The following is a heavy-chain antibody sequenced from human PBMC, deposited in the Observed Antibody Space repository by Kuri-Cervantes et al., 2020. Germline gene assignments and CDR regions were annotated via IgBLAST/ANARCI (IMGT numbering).Heavy chain of an antibody. V-gene: IGHV1-69*05. J-gene: IGHJ6*03. CDR3: ARGAAATLYYYYYYMDV. CDR1: GYTFTSYG. Sequence: SVKVSCKASGYTFTSYGISWVRQAPGQGLEWMGGIIPIFGTANYAQKFQGRVTITTDESTSTAYMELSSLRSEDTAVYYCARGAAATLYYYYYYMDVWGKGTTVTDSS. D-gene: IGHD6-13*01. CDR2: IIPIFGTA.